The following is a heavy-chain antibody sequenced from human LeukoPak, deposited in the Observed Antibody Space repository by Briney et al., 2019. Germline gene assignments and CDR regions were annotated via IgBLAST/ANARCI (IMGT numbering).Heavy chain of an antibody. Sequence: ASVKVSCKASGYTFTSYAMNWVRQAPGQGLEWMGWINTNTGNPTYAQGFTGRFVFSLDTSDSTAYLQISSLKAEDTAVYYCARVVGCGGDCYSGISDYWGQGTLVTVSS. CDR1: GYTFTSYA. CDR2: INTNTGNP. CDR3: ARVVGCGGDCYSGISDY. D-gene: IGHD2-21*02. J-gene: IGHJ4*02. V-gene: IGHV7-4-1*02.